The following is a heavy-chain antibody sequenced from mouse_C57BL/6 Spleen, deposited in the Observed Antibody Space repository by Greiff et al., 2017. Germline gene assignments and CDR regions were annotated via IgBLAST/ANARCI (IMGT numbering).Heavy chain of an antibody. D-gene: IGHD1-1*01. V-gene: IGHV1-15*01. CDR2: IDPETGGT. CDR1: GYTFTDYE. J-gene: IGHJ3*01. CDR3: TRWDYSCAY. Sequence: QVQLQQSGAELVRPGASVTLSCKASGYTFTDYEMHWVKQTPVHGLEWIGAIDPETGGTAYNQKFKSKAILTADKSSSTAYMELRSRTSEDSAVYYCTRWDYSCAYWGQGTLVTVSA.